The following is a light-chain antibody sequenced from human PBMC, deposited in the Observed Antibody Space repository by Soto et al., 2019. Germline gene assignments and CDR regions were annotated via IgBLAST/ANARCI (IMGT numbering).Light chain of an antibody. CDR2: DVS. CDR1: QSVSGY. CDR3: QDRSYCPRFN. Sequence: ENVLTQSPVTLSLSLGERATLSCRASQSVSGYLAWYQQIPGQAPRLLIYDVSQRAPGIPARFTGSGSGTDFTLTISRLEPEDFAVYYCQDRSYCPRFNVGRVTKVDIK. J-gene: IGKJ4*01. V-gene: IGKV3-11*01.